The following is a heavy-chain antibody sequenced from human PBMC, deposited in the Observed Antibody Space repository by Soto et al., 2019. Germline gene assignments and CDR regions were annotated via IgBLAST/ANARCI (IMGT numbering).Heavy chain of an antibody. CDR2: VTSGGGT. V-gene: IGHV3-23*01. D-gene: IGHD6-19*01. Sequence: VQLLESGGDLVQPGGSLRLFCAASGFTFSTYAMTWVRQAPGKGLEWVSTVTSGGGTFYVDTVKGRFTISRDNSKSTLYLQMNSLRAEDTAIYYCARTDKFNSQSSGWANRFDYWGQGALVTVAS. CDR3: ARTDKFNSQSSGWANRFDY. CDR1: GFTFSTYA. J-gene: IGHJ4*02.